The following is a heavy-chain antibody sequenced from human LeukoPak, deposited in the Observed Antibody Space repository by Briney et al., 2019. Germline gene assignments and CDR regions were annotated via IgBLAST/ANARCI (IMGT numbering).Heavy chain of an antibody. CDR2: IKQDGSEK. Sequence: QSGGSLRLSCAASGFTFSSYEMSWVRQAPGKGLEWVANIKQDGSEKYYVDSVKGRFTISRDNAKNSLYLQMNSLRAEDTAVYYCANSWRTGGDFDYWGQGTLVTVSS. CDR1: GFTFSSYE. D-gene: IGHD2-21*01. J-gene: IGHJ4*02. CDR3: ANSWRTGGDFDY. V-gene: IGHV3-7*01.